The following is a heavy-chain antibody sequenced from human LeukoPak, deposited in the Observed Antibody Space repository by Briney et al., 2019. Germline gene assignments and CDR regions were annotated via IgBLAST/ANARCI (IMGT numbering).Heavy chain of an antibody. CDR1: GGSISDYY. CDR3: ARDQPKAHYYDSSGYFDY. D-gene: IGHD3-22*01. J-gene: IGHJ4*02. V-gene: IGHV4-59*01. CDR2: VYYSGST. Sequence: SETLSLTCSVSGGSISDYYWSWIRQPPGKGLEWIGYVYYSGSTNYNSSLKSRVTISVDTSKNHFSLRLSSVTAADTAVYYCARDQPKAHYYDSSGYFDYWGQGTLVTVSS.